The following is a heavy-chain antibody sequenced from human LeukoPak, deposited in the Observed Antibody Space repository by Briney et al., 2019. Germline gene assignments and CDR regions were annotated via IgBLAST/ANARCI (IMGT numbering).Heavy chain of an antibody. CDR1: GFTFDDYA. CDR2: ISWDGGST. D-gene: IGHD5-12*01. J-gene: IGHJ4*02. V-gene: IGHV3-43D*03. CDR3: AKGRGYSGYDSRTLDY. Sequence: GGSLRLSCAASGFTFDDYAVHWVRQAPGKGLEWVSLISWDGGSTYYADSVKGRFTISRDNSKNSLYLQMNSLRAEDTALYYCAKGRGYSGYDSRTLDYWGQGTLVTVSS.